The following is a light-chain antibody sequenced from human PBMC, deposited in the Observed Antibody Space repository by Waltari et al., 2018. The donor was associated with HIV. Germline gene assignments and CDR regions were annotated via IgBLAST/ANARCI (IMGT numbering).Light chain of an antibody. V-gene: IGKV1-39*01. CDR1: QNIGNY. Sequence: DIQMTQSPSSLSASVGDRVTITCRASQNIGNYLNWCQQKPGKAPKVLIYAASSLQSGVPPRFSGSGSGTDFTLTISSLQPEDFASYYCQQSYSSLPLTFGGGTKVEI. CDR2: AAS. CDR3: QQSYSSLPLT. J-gene: IGKJ4*01.